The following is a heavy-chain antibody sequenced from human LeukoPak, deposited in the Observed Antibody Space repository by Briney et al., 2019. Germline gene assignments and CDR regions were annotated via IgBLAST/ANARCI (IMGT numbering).Heavy chain of an antibody. V-gene: IGHV4-39*02. D-gene: IGHD2-2*01. CDR1: GGSISSSSYY. Sequence: KPSETLSLTCTVSGGSISSSSYYWGWIRQPPGKGLEWIGSIYYSGSTYYNPSLKSRVTISVDTSKNQFSLRLSSVTAADTAVYYCARERVVVEPAATHYNYYYYMDVWGKGTTVTVSS. J-gene: IGHJ6*03. CDR2: IYYSGST. CDR3: ARERVVVEPAATHYNYYYYMDV.